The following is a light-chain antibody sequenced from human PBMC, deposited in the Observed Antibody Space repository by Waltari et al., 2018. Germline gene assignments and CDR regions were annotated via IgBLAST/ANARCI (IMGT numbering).Light chain of an antibody. J-gene: IGKJ2*01. CDR3: QQYDSESYT. CDR2: RAS. V-gene: IGKV1-5*03. Sequence: DIQMTQPPSTLSPSVGDKVNITCRAKERISIWLACYQHKPGTAPKLLIYRASTLERGVPSRFSGAGSGTEFTLTISSLQPDDFATYYCQQYDSESYTFGQGTKLEIK. CDR1: ERISIW.